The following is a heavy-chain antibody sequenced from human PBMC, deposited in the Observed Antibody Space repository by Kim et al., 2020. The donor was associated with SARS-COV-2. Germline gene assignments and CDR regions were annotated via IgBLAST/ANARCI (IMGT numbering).Heavy chain of an antibody. J-gene: IGHJ5*02. V-gene: IGHV1-3*01. Sequence: KFQGRVTITRDTSASTAYMELSSLRSEDTAVYYCARDPVLLWFGESWFDPWGQGTLVTVSS. D-gene: IGHD3-10*01. CDR3: ARDPVLLWFGESWFDP.